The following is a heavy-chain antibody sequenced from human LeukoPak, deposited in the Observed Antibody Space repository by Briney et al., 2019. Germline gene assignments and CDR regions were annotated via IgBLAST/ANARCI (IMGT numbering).Heavy chain of an antibody. CDR2: INHSGST. CDR3: ARDGPQWLGAFDY. J-gene: IGHJ4*02. V-gene: IGHV4-34*01. CDR1: GGSFSGYY. D-gene: IGHD6-19*01. Sequence: SETVSFTCAVYGGSFSGYYWSWIRQPPGKGLEWIGEINHSGSTNYHPSLKSRITISVDTSKNQFSLKVSSVTAADTAVYYCARDGPQWLGAFDYWGQGSLVSVSS.